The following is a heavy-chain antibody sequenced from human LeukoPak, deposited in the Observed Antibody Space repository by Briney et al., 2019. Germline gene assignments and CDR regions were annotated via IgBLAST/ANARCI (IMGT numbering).Heavy chain of an antibody. CDR2: IIPIFGTA. J-gene: IGHJ5*02. CDR1: GGTFSSYA. D-gene: IGHD1-26*01. V-gene: IGHV1-69*13. Sequence: SVKVSCKASGGTFSSYAISWVRQAPGQGLEWMGGIIPIFGTANYAQKFQGRVTITADESTSTAYMELSSLGSEDTAVYYCARGRKEWELTYWFDPWGQGTLVTVSS. CDR3: ARGRKEWELTYWFDP.